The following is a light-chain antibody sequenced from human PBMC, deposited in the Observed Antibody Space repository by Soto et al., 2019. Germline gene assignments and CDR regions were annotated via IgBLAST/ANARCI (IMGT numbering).Light chain of an antibody. Sequence: QSVLTQPPSTSGTPGQRVTISCSGSSSNIGSNTVSWCQQLPGTAPKPLIYNNNQRTSGVPDRFSGSKSGTSASLAISGLQSEDEADYYCAAWDDSLIGYVFGTGTKVTVL. CDR3: AAWDDSLIGYV. J-gene: IGLJ1*01. CDR1: SSNIGSNT. V-gene: IGLV1-44*01. CDR2: NNN.